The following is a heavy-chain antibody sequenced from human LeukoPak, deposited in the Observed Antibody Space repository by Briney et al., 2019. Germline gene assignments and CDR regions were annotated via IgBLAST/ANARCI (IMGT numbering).Heavy chain of an antibody. CDR1: GYTFTSYG. Sequence: GPSVTVTCKASGYTFTSYGISWVRQAPGQGLEWMGWISAYNGNTNYAQKLQGRVTKTTDTSTSTAYMELRSLRSDDTAVYYCARDGMTTVVNAGYYFGYWGQVILVTVSS. CDR3: ARDGMTTVVNAGYYFGY. CDR2: ISAYNGNT. J-gene: IGHJ4*02. V-gene: IGHV1-18*01. D-gene: IGHD4-23*01.